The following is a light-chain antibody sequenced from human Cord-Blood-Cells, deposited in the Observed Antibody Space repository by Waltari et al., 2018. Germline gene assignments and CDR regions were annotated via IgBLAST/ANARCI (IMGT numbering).Light chain of an antibody. Sequence: QSALTQPRSVSGSPGQSATISCTGTSSDVGGYNYVSWYQQPPGKAPKLMIYDVSKRPSGVPDRFSGSKSGNTASLTISGLQAEDEADYYCCSYAGSYTRVFGGGTKLTVL. CDR2: DVS. V-gene: IGLV2-11*01. CDR3: CSYAGSYTRV. CDR1: SSDVGGYNY. J-gene: IGLJ2*01.